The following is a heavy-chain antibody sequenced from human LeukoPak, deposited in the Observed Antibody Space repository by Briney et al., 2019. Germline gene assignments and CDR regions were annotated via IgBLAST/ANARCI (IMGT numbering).Heavy chain of an antibody. V-gene: IGHV3-30*02. CDR2: IRYDGSNK. J-gene: IGHJ4*02. Sequence: GGSLRLSCAASGFTFSSYGMHWVRQAPGKGLEWVAFIRYDGSNKYYADSVKGRFTISRDNSKNTLYLQMNSLRAEDTAVYYCAKDLSPGYFDRLLYPDYWGQGTLVTVSS. D-gene: IGHD3-9*01. CDR3: AKDLSPGYFDRLLYPDY. CDR1: GFTFSSYG.